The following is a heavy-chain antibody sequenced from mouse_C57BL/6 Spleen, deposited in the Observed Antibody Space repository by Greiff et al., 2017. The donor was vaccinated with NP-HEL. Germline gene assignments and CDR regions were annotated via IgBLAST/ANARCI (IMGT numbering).Heavy chain of an antibody. CDR1: GFNIKDDY. CDR2: IDPENGDT. CDR3: TGYSNPACDV. D-gene: IGHD2-5*01. J-gene: IGHJ1*03. Sequence: EVKLMESGAELVRPGASVKLSCTASGFNIKDDYMHWVKQRPEQGLEWIGWIDPENGDTEYASKFQGKATITADTSSNTAYLQLSSLTSEDTAVYYCTGYSNPACDVWGTGTTVTVSS. V-gene: IGHV14-4*01.